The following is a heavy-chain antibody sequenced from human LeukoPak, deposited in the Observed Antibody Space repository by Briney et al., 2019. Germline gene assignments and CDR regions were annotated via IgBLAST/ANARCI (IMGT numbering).Heavy chain of an antibody. V-gene: IGHV4-30-4*08. CDR3: ARRALNWFDP. CDR1: GGSISSGAYY. Sequence: SQTLSLTCTVSGGSISSGAYYWSWIRQHPGKGLEWIGYIYYSGSTNYNPSLKSRVTISVDTSKNQFSLKLSSVTAADTAVYYCARRALNWFDPWGQGTLVTVSS. J-gene: IGHJ5*02. CDR2: IYYSGST.